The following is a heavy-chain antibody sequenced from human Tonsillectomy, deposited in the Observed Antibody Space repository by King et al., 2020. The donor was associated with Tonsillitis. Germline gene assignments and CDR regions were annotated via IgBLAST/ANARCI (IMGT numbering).Heavy chain of an antibody. J-gene: IGHJ3*02. Sequence: WWSWVRQPPGKGLEWIGEIYHSGSTNYNPSLKSRVTISVDKSKNQFSLKLSSVTAADTAVYYCARDLMDYYDSSGSEGSYAFDIWGQGTMVTVSS. CDR2: IYHSGST. D-gene: IGHD3-22*01. CDR3: ARDLMDYYDSSGSEGSYAFDI. CDR1: W. V-gene: IGHV4-4*02.